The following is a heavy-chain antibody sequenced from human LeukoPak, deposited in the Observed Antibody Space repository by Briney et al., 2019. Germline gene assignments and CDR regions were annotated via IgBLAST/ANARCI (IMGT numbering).Heavy chain of an antibody. Sequence: GGSLRLSCAASGFTFNAFGMSWVRQAPGRGLEWVSGMSGNGLSTNYADSVKGRFTISRDNSKNTLYLQMNSLRAEDTAVYYCARMGVFGAFDIWGQGTMVTVSS. V-gene: IGHV3-23*01. CDR2: MSGNGLST. CDR3: ARMGVFGAFDI. J-gene: IGHJ3*02. D-gene: IGHD3-16*01. CDR1: GFTFNAFG.